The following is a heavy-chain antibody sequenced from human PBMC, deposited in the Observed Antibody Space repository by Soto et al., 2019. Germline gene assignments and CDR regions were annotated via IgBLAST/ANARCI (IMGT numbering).Heavy chain of an antibody. D-gene: IGHD3-16*01. Sequence: LSLTCTVSGGSIGGSNYFWGWIRQSPGTGLEWLGTIYSSGSTYYNPSLKSRITMSLDTSKNQFSLNLGSVTAADTAVYYCTRRRFGGNLDYWGQATLVTVYS. J-gene: IGHJ4*02. CDR3: TRRRFGGNLDY. V-gene: IGHV4-39*01. CDR1: GGSIGGSNYF. CDR2: IYSSGST.